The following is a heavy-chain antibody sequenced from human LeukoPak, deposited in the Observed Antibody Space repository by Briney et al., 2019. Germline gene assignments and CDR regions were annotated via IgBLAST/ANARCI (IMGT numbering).Heavy chain of an antibody. CDR1: GGSISSYY. CDR2: IYYSGCT. CDR3: ARGASGYDFRTFNYYYYYYMDV. V-gene: IGHV4-59*01. Sequence: SETLSLTCTVSGGSISSYYWSWIRQPPGKGLEWIGYIYYSGCTNYNPSLKSRVTISVDTSKNQFSLKLSSVTAADTAVYYCARGASGYDFRTFNYYYYYYMDVWGKGTTVTISS. J-gene: IGHJ6*03. D-gene: IGHD5-12*01.